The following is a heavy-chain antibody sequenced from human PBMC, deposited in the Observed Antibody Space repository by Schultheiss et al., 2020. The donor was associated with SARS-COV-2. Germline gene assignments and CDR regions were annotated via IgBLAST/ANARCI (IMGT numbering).Heavy chain of an antibody. CDR3: ARGLRFRLLGEYYFDY. Sequence: GGSQRLSCAASGFTFSSYGMHWVRQAPGKGLEWVAVISYDGSNKYYAGSVKGRFTISRDNSKNTRYLQMNSLRAEDTAVYYCARGLRFRLLGEYYFDYWGQGTLVTVSS. D-gene: IGHD3-3*01. J-gene: IGHJ4*02. CDR2: ISYDGSNK. CDR1: GFTFSSYG. V-gene: IGHV3-30*19.